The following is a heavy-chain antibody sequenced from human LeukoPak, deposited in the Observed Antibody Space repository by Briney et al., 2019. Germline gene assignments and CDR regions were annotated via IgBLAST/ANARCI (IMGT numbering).Heavy chain of an antibody. D-gene: IGHD3-10*01. J-gene: IGHJ5*02. CDR1: GFTFSSYA. CDR3: AKVQLWFGELFA. V-gene: IGHV3-23*01. Sequence: GGSLRLSCAASGFTFSSYAMSWVRQAPGKGLEWVSVISGSGGSTYYADSVKGRFTISRDNSKNTLYLQMNSLRAEGTAVYYCAKVQLWFGELFAWGQGTLVTVSS. CDR2: ISGSGGST.